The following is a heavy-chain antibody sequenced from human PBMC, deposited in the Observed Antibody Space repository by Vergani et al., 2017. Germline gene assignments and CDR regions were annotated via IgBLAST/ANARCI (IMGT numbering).Heavy chain of an antibody. CDR3: ARGDYGTLTGYRY. Sequence: QLQLVQSGAVVKKSGASVKVSCKPSGYTFSNYYMHWVRQAPGQGLEWLGIINPSGGHTNYAQKFQGRVTMTRDTSRSTVYKELSRLRTEATAIYYCARGDYGTLTGYRYGGQGTLVTVSA. CDR2: INPSGGHT. D-gene: IGHD3-9*01. V-gene: IGHV1-46*03. CDR1: GYTFSNYY. J-gene: IGHJ4*02.